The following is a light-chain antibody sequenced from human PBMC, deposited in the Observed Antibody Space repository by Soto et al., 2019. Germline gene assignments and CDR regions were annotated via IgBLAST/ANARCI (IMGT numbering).Light chain of an antibody. Sequence: EIVMTQYPATLSVSPGERVTLSCRATQSVSSNLAWYQQKPGQAPRLLIYDASTRATAFQARFSGSGSGTEFTLTISSLQSEDFAVYFCQQYDKWPITFGQGTRLE. CDR2: DAS. CDR3: QQYDKWPIT. CDR1: QSVSSN. V-gene: IGKV3-15*01. J-gene: IGKJ5*01.